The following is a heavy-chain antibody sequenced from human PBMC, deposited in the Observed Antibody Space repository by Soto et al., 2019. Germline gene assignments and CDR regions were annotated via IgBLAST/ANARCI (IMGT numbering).Heavy chain of an antibody. Sequence: PGGSLRLSCAASGFTFSSYSMNWVRQAPGKGLEWVSYISSSSSTIYYADSVKGRFTISRDNAKNSLYLQMNSLRAEDTAVYYCARDNPQGYDILTSRFDPWGQGTLVTVYS. V-gene: IGHV3-48*01. D-gene: IGHD3-9*01. CDR3: ARDNPQGYDILTSRFDP. J-gene: IGHJ5*02. CDR2: ISSSSSTI. CDR1: GFTFSSYS.